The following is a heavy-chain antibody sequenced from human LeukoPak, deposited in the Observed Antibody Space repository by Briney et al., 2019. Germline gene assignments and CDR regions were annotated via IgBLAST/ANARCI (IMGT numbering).Heavy chain of an antibody. V-gene: IGHV1-18*01. CDR1: GYTFTSYG. J-gene: IGHJ4*02. Sequence: GASVKVSCKASGYTFTSYGVSWVRQAPGQGLEWMGWISTQSGNTNYAQKVQGRLTLTTDRSTNTAYMELRSLRSDDTAVYYCARGAYGDKWGQGTMVTVSS. CDR2: ISTQSGNT. D-gene: IGHD4-17*01. CDR3: ARGAYGDK.